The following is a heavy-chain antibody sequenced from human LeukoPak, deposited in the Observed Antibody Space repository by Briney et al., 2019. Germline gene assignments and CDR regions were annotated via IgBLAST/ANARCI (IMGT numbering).Heavy chain of an antibody. J-gene: IGHJ4*02. D-gene: IGHD3-22*01. CDR3: ARGDSSGHPAFDY. Sequence: PSETLSLTCTVSGGSINSYYWSWIRQPPGKGLEWIGYIYNSGSTNYNPSLKSRVTISIDTSKNQFSLKLSSVTAADTAVYYCARGDSSGHPAFDYWGQGTLVTVSS. V-gene: IGHV4-59*13. CDR2: IYNSGST. CDR1: GGSINSYY.